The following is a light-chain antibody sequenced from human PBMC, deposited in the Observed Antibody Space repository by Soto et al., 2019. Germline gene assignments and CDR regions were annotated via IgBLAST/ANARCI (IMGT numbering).Light chain of an antibody. CDR3: GTWDSSLSAGPVV. V-gene: IGLV1-51*01. J-gene: IGLJ2*01. CDR1: SSNIGNNY. Sequence: QSVLTQPPSVSAAPGQKVTISCSGSSSNIGNNYVSWYQQLPATAPKLLIYDNNKRPSGIPDRFSGSKSGTSATLGITGLQTGDEADYYCGTWDSSLSAGPVVFGGGTKLTVL. CDR2: DNN.